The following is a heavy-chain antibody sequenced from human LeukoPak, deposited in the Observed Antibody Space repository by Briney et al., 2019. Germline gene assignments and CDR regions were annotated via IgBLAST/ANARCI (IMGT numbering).Heavy chain of an antibody. D-gene: IGHD1-7*01. CDR3: ARRWNYGRNYYIDV. Sequence: SETLSLTCAVYGGSFSNYYWSWIRQTPGKGMEGIGEINDSGRTNYNPSLMGRVTVSVDTSKNQFSLRLTAVTATDTAVYYCARRWNYGRNYYIDVWGKGATVSVSS. J-gene: IGHJ6*03. CDR1: GGSFSNYY. CDR2: INDSGRT. V-gene: IGHV4-34*01.